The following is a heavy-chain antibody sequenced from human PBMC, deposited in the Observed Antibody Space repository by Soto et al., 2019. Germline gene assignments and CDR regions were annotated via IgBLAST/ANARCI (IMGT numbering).Heavy chain of an antibody. J-gene: IGHJ4*02. CDR3: ARRLTAEAGTWDD. Sequence: PGEYLKISCKGSGYSFTSYWIGWVRQMPGKGLEWMGIIYPGDSDTRYSPSFQGQVTISADKSISTAYLQWSSLKASDTAMYYWARRLTAEAGTWDDWGQGTPVNVPS. CDR2: IYPGDSDT. V-gene: IGHV5-51*01. D-gene: IGHD6-13*01. CDR1: GYSFTSYW.